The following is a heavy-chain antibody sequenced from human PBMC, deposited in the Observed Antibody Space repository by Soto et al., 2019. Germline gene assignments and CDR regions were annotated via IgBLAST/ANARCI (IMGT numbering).Heavy chain of an antibody. J-gene: IGHJ4*02. Sequence: PSETLSLTCTVSGGSISGYYWSWIRQPPGKGLEWIGYIYSSGSTNYSPSLKSRVTISVDTSKNQFSLKLSSVTAADTAVYYCERLMGDGYDFDYWSQGTLVTVSS. V-gene: IGHV4-59*01. CDR2: IYSSGST. D-gene: IGHD5-12*01. CDR3: ERLMGDGYDFDY. CDR1: GGSISGYY.